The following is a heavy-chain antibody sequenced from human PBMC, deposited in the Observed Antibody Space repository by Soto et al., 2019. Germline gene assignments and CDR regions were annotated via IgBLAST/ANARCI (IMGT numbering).Heavy chain of an antibody. V-gene: IGHV3-11*06. CDR2: ISSSSSYT. D-gene: IGHD3-22*01. CDR1: GFTFSDYY. J-gene: IGHJ4*02. CDR3: ARSGALRDYYDSSGYLYYFDY. Sequence: GGSLRLSCAASGFTFSDYYMSWIRQAPGKGLEWVSYISSSSSYTNYADSVKGRFTISRDNAKNSLYLQMNSLRAEDTAVYYCARSGALRDYYDSSGYLYYFDYWGQGTLVTVSS.